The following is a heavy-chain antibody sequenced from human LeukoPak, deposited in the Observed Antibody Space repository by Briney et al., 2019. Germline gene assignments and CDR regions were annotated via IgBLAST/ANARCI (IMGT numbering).Heavy chain of an antibody. CDR3: ARHGITIFGVVHWYFDL. D-gene: IGHD3-3*01. J-gene: IGHJ2*01. CDR2: IYYSGST. CDR1: GGSISGSSYY. V-gene: IGHV4-39*01. Sequence: PSETLSLTCTVSGGSISGSSYYWGWIRQPPGKGLERIGSIYYSGSTYYNPSLKSRVTISVDTSKNQFSLKLSSVTAADTAVYYCARHGITIFGVVHWYFDLWGRGTLVTVST.